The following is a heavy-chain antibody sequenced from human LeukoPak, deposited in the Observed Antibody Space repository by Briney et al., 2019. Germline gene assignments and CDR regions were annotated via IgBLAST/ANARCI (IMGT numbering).Heavy chain of an antibody. Sequence: PSETLSLTCRVSGASINSGSNYWGWIRQPPGKTLEWIGSIYSSGSTYYNPSLKSRVIIMIDTPKNHFSLTLSSVTAADTAVYYCARETYYYGSGNPSTIFDYWGQGTLVTVSS. CDR2: IYSSGST. J-gene: IGHJ4*02. D-gene: IGHD3-10*01. V-gene: IGHV4-39*07. CDR1: GASINSGSNY. CDR3: ARETYYYGSGNPSTIFDY.